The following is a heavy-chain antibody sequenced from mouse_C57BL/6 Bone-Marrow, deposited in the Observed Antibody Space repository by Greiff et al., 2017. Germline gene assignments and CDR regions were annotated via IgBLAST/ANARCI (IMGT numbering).Heavy chain of an antibody. Sequence: EVQLQQSGAELVRPGASVKLSCTASGFNIKDAYMHWVKQRPEQGLEWIGWIDPENGDTEYASKFQGKATITADTSSNTAYLQLSSLTSEDTAFYYCTTIDYDGLPWVAYWGQGTLVTVSA. V-gene: IGHV14-4*01. CDR3: TTIDYDGLPWVAY. D-gene: IGHD2-4*01. J-gene: IGHJ3*01. CDR2: IDPENGDT. CDR1: GFNIKDAY.